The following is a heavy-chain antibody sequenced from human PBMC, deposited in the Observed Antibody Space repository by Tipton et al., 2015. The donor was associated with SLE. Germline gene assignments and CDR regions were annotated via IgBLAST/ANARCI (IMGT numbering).Heavy chain of an antibody. CDR3: ARGRVDYIRGTYRPSSLDY. V-gene: IGHV4-39*07. D-gene: IGHD3-16*02. CDR1: GDSISSSSYY. J-gene: IGHJ4*02. Sequence: TLSLTCIVSGDSISSSSYYWGWIRQSPGKALEWIGDIHDSGSSIYNPSLKNRVSISVDTSKNQISLRLTSVTAADTAVYYCARGRVDYIRGTYRPSSLDYWGQGTQVTVSS. CDR2: IHDSGSS.